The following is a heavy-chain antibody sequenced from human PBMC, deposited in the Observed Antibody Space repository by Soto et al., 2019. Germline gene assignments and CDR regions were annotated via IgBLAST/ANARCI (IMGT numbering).Heavy chain of an antibody. V-gene: IGHV1-69*01. Sequence: QVQLVQSGAEVKKPGSSVKVSCKASGGTFSSYAISWVRQAPGQGLEWMGGIIPIFGTANYAQKFQGRVTITADESTSTAYMELSSLRSEDTAVYYCARGPREVRVLYRCYYYGMDVWGQGTTVTVSS. CDR1: GGTFSSYA. CDR2: IIPIFGTA. CDR3: ARGPREVRVLYRCYYYGMDV. D-gene: IGHD2-2*02. J-gene: IGHJ6*02.